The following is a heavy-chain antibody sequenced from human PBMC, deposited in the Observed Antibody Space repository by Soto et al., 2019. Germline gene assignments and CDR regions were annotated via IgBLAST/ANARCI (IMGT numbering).Heavy chain of an antibody. CDR3: AKLGRTPAHYEAFNI. CDR1: GFTFGNYA. CDR2: NSGSGGST. Sequence: EVHLLESGGGLVQPGGSLRLSCAASGFTFGNYAMSWVRQAPGKGLEWVSANSGSGGSTYYADSVKGRFTISRDNSKNTLYLQMNSLRAEDTAVYYCAKLGRTPAHYEAFNIWGQGTMVTVSS. J-gene: IGHJ3*02. D-gene: IGHD3-10*01. V-gene: IGHV3-23*01.